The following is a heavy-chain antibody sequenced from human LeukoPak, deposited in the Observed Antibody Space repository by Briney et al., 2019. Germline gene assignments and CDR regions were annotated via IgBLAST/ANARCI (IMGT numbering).Heavy chain of an antibody. D-gene: IGHD3-9*01. Sequence: SVKVSCKASGGTFSSYAISWVRQAPGQGLEWMGRIIPILGIANYAQKFQGRVTITADKSTSTAYMELSSLRSEDTAVYYCATTRGELRYFDWLLSWGQGALVTVSS. CDR1: GGTFSSYA. CDR3: ATTRGELRYFDWLLS. J-gene: IGHJ4*02. V-gene: IGHV1-69*04. CDR2: IIPILGIA.